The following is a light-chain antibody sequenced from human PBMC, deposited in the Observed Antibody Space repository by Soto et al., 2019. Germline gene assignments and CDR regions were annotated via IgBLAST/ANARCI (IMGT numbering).Light chain of an antibody. CDR2: GAS. Sequence: ETVLTQSPGTLSVSPGERATLFCRASQSITSNHLAWYQQKPGQAPRLLIYGASSRATGIPDRFSGSGSGTDFTLTISRLEPEDFAVYYCQQHGTSPPSWTFGQGTKVEIK. V-gene: IGKV3-20*01. J-gene: IGKJ1*01. CDR1: QSITSNH. CDR3: QQHGTSPPSWT.